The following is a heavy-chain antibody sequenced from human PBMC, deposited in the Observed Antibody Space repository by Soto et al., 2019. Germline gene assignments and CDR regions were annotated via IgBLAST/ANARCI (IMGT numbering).Heavy chain of an antibody. V-gene: IGHV3-33*01. D-gene: IGHD6-13*01. CDR3: AREGLAAAGSDYYYGMDV. CDR2: IWYDGSNK. CDR1: GFTFSSYG. Sequence: QMQLVESGGGVVQPGRSLRLSCAASGFTFSSYGMHWVRQAPGKGLEWVAVIWYDGSNKYYADSVKGRFTISRDNSKNTLYLQMNSLRAEDTAVYYCAREGLAAAGSDYYYGMDVWGQGTTVTVSS. J-gene: IGHJ6*02.